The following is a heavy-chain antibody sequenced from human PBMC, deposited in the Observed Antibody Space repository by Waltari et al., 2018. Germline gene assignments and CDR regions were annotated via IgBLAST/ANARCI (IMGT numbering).Heavy chain of an antibody. V-gene: IGHV4-30-4*08. CDR2: IYYSGST. D-gene: IGHD2-15*01. Sequence: QVQLQESGPGLVKPSQTLSLTCTVSGGSISSGDYYWSWIRPPGKGLEWIGYIYYSGSTYYNPSLKSRVTISVDTSKNQFSLKLSSVTAADTAVYYCARDKCSGGSCYRPRYYFDYWGQGTLVTVSS. J-gene: IGHJ4*02. CDR3: ARDKCSGGSCYRPRYYFDY. CDR1: GGSISSGDYY.